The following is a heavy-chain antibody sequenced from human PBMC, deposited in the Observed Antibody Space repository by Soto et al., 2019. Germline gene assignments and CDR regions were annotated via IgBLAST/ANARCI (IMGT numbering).Heavy chain of an antibody. V-gene: IGHV3-23*01. Sequence: EVQLWESGGGLVQPGGSLRLSCVASGFTFSNYVMTWVRQAPGKGPEWVSVINGRGDTTYYSDSVKGRFTISRDNYKNMVYLQTNGLRAEDTAVYYCAKRPLSLKMFDYWGQGTLVTVSS. CDR3: AKRPLSLKMFDY. J-gene: IGHJ4*02. CDR1: GFTFSNYV. D-gene: IGHD2-15*01. CDR2: INGRGDTT.